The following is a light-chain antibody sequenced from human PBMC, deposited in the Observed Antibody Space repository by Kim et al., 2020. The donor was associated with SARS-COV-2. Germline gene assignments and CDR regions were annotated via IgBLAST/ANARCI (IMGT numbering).Light chain of an antibody. Sequence: ASGQTVRITCQGDSLITSDARWYQQKPGQAPVLVIYDENNRPSGIPDRFAASSSGNTASLTITGAQAEDEADYYCNSRDSSGNSYFFGTGTKVTVL. V-gene: IGLV3-19*01. CDR2: DEN. J-gene: IGLJ1*01. CDR1: SLITSD. CDR3: NSRDSSGNSYF.